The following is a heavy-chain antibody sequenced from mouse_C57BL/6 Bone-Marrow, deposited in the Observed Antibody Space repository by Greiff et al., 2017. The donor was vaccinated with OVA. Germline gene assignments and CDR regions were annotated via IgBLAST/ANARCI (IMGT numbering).Heavy chain of an antibody. CDR1: GYTFTDYY. V-gene: IGHV1-19*01. CDR3: ARGDGYGGFAY. J-gene: IGHJ3*01. Sequence: EVQLQQSGPVLVKPGASVKMSCKASGYTFTDYYMNWVKQSHGKSLEWIGVINPYNGGTSYNQKFKGKATLTVDKSSSTAYMELNSLTSEDSAVYYCARGDGYGGFAYWGQGTLVTVSA. D-gene: IGHD2-2*01. CDR2: INPYNGGT.